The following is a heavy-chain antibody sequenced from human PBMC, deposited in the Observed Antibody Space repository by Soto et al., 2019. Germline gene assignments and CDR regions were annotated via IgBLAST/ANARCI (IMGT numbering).Heavy chain of an antibody. CDR2: INANSGDT. J-gene: IGHJ4*02. D-gene: IGHD6-19*01. V-gene: IGHV1-2*02. Sequence: WASVKVSCKASGYTFSGHYMHWIRQAPGQGPEWLGWINANSGDTDRAPKFQDRLTMTRDTSISTAYMELSRLRSDDTAVYYCARGGALDGTSPPFNHWGQGTLVTAPS. CDR3: ARGGALDGTSPPFNH. CDR1: GYTFSGHY.